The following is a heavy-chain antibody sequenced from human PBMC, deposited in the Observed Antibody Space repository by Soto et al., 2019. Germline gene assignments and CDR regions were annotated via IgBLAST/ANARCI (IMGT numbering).Heavy chain of an antibody. Sequence: GASVKVSCKASGYTFTGYYIHWVRQAPGQGLEWMGWINPNSGGTNYAQKFQGWVTMTRDTSISTAYMELSRLRSDDTAVYYCARSSGWYAEVRAADYYYGMDVWGQGTTVSVSS. D-gene: IGHD6-19*01. CDR3: ARSSGWYAEVRAADYYYGMDV. CDR2: INPNSGGT. V-gene: IGHV1-2*04. J-gene: IGHJ6*02. CDR1: GYTFTGYY.